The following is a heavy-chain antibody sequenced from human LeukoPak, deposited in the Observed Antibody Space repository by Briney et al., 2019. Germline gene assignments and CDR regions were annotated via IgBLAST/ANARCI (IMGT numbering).Heavy chain of an antibody. V-gene: IGHV4-34*01. CDR1: GGSFSGYY. J-gene: IGHJ5*02. Sequence: SETLSLTCAVYGGSFSGYYWSWIRQPPGKGLEWIGETNHSGSTNYNPSLKSRVTISVDTSKNQFSLKLSSVTAADTAVYYCARGRAYGSGSRPPPSKNWFDPWGQGTLVTVSS. D-gene: IGHD3-10*01. CDR2: TNHSGST. CDR3: ARGRAYGSGSRPPPSKNWFDP.